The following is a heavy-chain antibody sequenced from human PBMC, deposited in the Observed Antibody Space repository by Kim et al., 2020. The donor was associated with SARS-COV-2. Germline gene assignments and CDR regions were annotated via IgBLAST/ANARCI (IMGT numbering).Heavy chain of an antibody. CDR3: AREGAMAY. V-gene: IGHV3-7*03. CDR2: IKPDGSQK. CDR1: GFNITNYW. D-gene: IGHD2-8*01. J-gene: IGHJ4*02. Sequence: GGSLRLSCAASGFNITNYWMPWVRQAPGKGLEWVASIKPDGSQKYYVDSVMGRFTISRDNAENSLYLQMNSLRDDDTAVYYCAREGAMAYWGQGTLVTVS.